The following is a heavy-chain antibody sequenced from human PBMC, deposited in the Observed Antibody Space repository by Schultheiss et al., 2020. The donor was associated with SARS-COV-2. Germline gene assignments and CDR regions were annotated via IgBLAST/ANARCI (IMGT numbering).Heavy chain of an antibody. J-gene: IGHJ4*02. CDR3: AREREGSGWFGY. D-gene: IGHD6-25*01. CDR1: GGTFSSYA. V-gene: IGHV1-2*02. Sequence: ASVKVSCKASGGTFSSYAINWVRQAPGQGLEWMGWINPNSGGTNYAQKFQGRVTMTRDTSISTAYMDLSSLRSDDTAVYYCAREREGSGWFGYWGQGILVTVSS. CDR2: INPNSGGT.